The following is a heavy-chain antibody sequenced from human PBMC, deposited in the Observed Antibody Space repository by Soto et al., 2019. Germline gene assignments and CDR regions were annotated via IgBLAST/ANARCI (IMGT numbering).Heavy chain of an antibody. CDR3: AKDRTTMVRGVTRSPFDY. Sequence: QTGGSLRLSCAASGFTFSSYGMHWVRQAPGKGLEWVAVISYDGSNKYYADSVKGRFTISRDNSKNTLYLQMNSLRAEDTAVYYCAKDRTTMVRGVTRSPFDYWGQGTLVTVSS. CDR1: GFTFSSYG. J-gene: IGHJ4*02. CDR2: ISYDGSNK. V-gene: IGHV3-30*18. D-gene: IGHD3-10*01.